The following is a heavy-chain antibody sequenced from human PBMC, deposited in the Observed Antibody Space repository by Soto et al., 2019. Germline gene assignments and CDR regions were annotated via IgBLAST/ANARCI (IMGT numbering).Heavy chain of an antibody. D-gene: IGHD3-3*01. CDR2: IYYSGST. CDR1: GGSXSSYY. V-gene: IGHV4-59*08. J-gene: IGHJ4*02. Sequence: SETLSLTCTVPGGSXSSYYWSWIRQPPGKGLEWIGYIYYSGSTNYNSSLKSRVTISVDTSKNQFSLKLSSVTAADTAVYYCARLGVTRDFWSGYLDYSGQGTLVTVSS. CDR3: ARLGVTRDFWSGYLDY.